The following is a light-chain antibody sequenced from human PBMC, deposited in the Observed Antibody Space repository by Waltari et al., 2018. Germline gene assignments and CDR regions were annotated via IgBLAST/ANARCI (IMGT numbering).Light chain of an antibody. V-gene: IGLV2-14*03. CDR2: DVT. J-gene: IGLJ3*02. Sequence: QSALTHPASVSGSPGQSITISCTGSGTDVGRYNYVSWYQHYPDKAPRLMIYDVTNRPSGVSDRFSGSKSGNTASLTISGLQPEDEADYYCASYIAASTLVFGGGTRLTVV. CDR1: GTDVGRYNY. CDR3: ASYIAASTLV.